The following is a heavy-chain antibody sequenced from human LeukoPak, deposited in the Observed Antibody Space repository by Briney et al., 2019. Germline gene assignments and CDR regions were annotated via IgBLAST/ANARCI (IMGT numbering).Heavy chain of an antibody. Sequence: PGGSLRLSCAASGFKFSSYSMKWVRQAPGKGLEWVSFISSSSSYIYYADSVKGRFTISRDNAKNSLYLQMNSLRVEDTAVYYCARAHNWKYGTFDYWGQGTLVTVSS. CDR2: ISSSSSYI. D-gene: IGHD1-7*01. CDR3: ARAHNWKYGTFDY. V-gene: IGHV3-21*01. J-gene: IGHJ4*02. CDR1: GFKFSSYS.